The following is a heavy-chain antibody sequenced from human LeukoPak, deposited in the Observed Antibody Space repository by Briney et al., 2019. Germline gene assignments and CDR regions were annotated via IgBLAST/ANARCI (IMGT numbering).Heavy chain of an antibody. J-gene: IGHJ5*02. Sequence: GGSLRLSCAASGFTFSSYSMNWVRQAPGKGLEWVSSISSSSSYTYYADSVKGRFTISRDNAKNSLYLQMNSLRAEDTAVYYCARVPTLVPWGQGTLVTVSS. CDR3: ARVPTLVP. CDR2: ISSSSSYT. V-gene: IGHV3-21*01. CDR1: GFTFSSYS.